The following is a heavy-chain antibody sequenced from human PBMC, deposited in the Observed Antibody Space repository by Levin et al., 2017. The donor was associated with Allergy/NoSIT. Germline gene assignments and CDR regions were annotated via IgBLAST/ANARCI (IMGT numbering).Heavy chain of an antibody. CDR1: GGSFSGSRYS. Sequence: PGGSLRLSCTVSGGSFSGSRYSWGWIRQSPGKGLEWIGDIIYYGGNTYYNPSLESRVTISVDTSKIQFYLKLYSVTAADTAVYYCARGGVTYDILTGYFPGYFDHWGQGILVTVSS. CDR2: IYYGGNT. J-gene: IGHJ4*02. CDR3: ARGGVTYDILTGYFPGYFDH. D-gene: IGHD3-9*01. V-gene: IGHV4-39*01.